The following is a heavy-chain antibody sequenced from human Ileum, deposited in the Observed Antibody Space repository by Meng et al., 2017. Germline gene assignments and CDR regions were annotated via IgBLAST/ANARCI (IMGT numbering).Heavy chain of an antibody. Sequence: HVPLLGSGPGLVRPSETLSLICTVSGGSVSTSDYQWGWIRQPPGKGLEWIGYAGTNYNPSLKSRVTISVDTSKRQFSLKLTSVTAADTAVYYCARDHWGSLDYWGQGILVTVSS. J-gene: IGHJ4*02. CDR1: GGSVSTSDYQ. CDR3: ARDHWGSLDY. D-gene: IGHD7-27*01. CDR2: AGT. V-gene: IGHV4-61*08.